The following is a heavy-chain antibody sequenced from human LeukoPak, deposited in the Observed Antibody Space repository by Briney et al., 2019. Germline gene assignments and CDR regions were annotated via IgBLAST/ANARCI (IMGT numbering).Heavy chain of an antibody. Sequence: GGSLRLSCAASGFTFSSYSMNWVRQAPGKGLEWVSSVSSSSSYIYYADSVKGRFTISRDNAKNSLCLQMNSLRAEDTAVYYCARAARPNNWFDPWGQGTLVTVSS. V-gene: IGHV3-21*01. CDR2: VSSSSSYI. CDR1: GFTFSSYS. J-gene: IGHJ5*02. D-gene: IGHD6-6*01. CDR3: ARAARPNNWFDP.